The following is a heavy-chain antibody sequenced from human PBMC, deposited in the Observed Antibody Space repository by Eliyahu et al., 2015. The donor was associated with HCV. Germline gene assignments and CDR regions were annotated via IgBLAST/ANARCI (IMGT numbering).Heavy chain of an antibody. CDR1: GFTFSSYW. D-gene: IGHD6-19*01. J-gene: IGHJ6*03. CDR3: ARVTGRLIAVADSYYYSYMDV. V-gene: IGHV3-7*01. Sequence: EVQLVESGGGLVQPGGSLRLSCAASGFTFSSYWMTWVRQAPGKGLDWVANIKQDGSEKYYVDSVKGRFTISRHNTKNSLYLQMSTLRVEDTAVYYCARVTGRLIAVADSYYYSYMDVWGKGTTVTVSS. CDR2: IKQDGSEK.